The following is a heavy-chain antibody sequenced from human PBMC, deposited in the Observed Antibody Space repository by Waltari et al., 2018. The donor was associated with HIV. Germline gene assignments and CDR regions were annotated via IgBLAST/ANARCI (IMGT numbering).Heavy chain of an antibody. CDR1: GFPFADSA. J-gene: IGHJ4*02. V-gene: IGHV3-9*01. D-gene: IGHD4-17*01. CDR2: SSWNSGSI. CDR3: AKDGDYGDYGGYFDY. Sequence: DVQLVESGGGLVQPGRSLRLSCAASGFPFADSAMYWVRPPPGKGLEGVAGSSWNSGSIGYADSVKGRFTISRDNAKNSLYLQMNSLRAEDTALYYCAKDGDYGDYGGYFDYWGQGTLVTVSS.